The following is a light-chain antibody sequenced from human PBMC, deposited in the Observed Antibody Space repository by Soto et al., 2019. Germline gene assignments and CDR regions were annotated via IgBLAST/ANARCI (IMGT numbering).Light chain of an antibody. Sequence: IQLTQSPSSLSASVGDRVTITCRASQGISSFLAWYQQKPGKAPKLLIYGASTLQSGVPSRLSGSGSGTDFTLSIRSLQPEDVATYYCQQLNSCPIPFGPGNKVDIQ. V-gene: IGKV1-9*01. J-gene: IGKJ3*01. CDR3: QQLNSCPIP. CDR2: GAS. CDR1: QGISSF.